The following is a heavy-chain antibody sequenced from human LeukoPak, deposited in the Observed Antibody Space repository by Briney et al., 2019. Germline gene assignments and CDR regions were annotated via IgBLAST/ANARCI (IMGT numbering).Heavy chain of an antibody. V-gene: IGHV1-18*01. CDR3: ARGGRWELPRPYAFDI. CDR1: GYTFTSYG. Sequence: GASVKVSCKASGYTFTSYGIRWVRQAPGQGLEWMGWISAYNGNTNYAQKLQGRVTITTDTSTSTAYMELRNLRSDDTAVYYCARGGRWELPRPYAFDIWGQGTMVTVSS. CDR2: ISAYNGNT. J-gene: IGHJ3*02. D-gene: IGHD1-26*01.